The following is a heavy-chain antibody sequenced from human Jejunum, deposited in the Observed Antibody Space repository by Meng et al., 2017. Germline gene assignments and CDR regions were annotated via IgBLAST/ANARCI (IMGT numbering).Heavy chain of an antibody. CDR2: VSFDGTDT. D-gene: IGHD3-22*01. Sequence: QGQRVGSGGGVVQPGRSLRLSFAASGFTFHGYAMHWVRQAPGKGLEWVAGVSFDGTDTFYADSVKGRFTISRDNSKNTLFLQMNGLRAEDTAMYYCARSGGFSSEYPWGQGTLVTVSS. J-gene: IGHJ5*02. CDR3: ARSGGFSSEYP. CDR1: GFTFHGYA. V-gene: IGHV3-30*01.